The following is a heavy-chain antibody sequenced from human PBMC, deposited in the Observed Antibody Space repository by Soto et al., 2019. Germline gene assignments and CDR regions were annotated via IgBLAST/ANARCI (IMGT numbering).Heavy chain of an antibody. D-gene: IGHD3-22*01. CDR1: GYTFTSYY. V-gene: IGHV1-46*01. CDR2: INPSGGST. Sequence: ASVKVSCKASGYTFTSYYMHWVRQAPGQGLEWMGIINPSGGSTSYAQKFQGRVTMTRDTSTSTAYMELSSLRSEDTAVYYCAREPTPFYDSSVLPSFDYRGERTLFP. CDR3: AREPTPFYDSSVLPSFDY. J-gene: IGHJ4*02.